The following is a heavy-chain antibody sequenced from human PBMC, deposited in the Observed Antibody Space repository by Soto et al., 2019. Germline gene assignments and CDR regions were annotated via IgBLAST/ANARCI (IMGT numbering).Heavy chain of an antibody. J-gene: IGHJ4*02. CDR1: GGSISSGDYY. D-gene: IGHD2-8*02. CDR2: IYYSGST. CDR3: ARFATYWEYYFDY. V-gene: IGHV4-30-4*01. Sequence: SETLSLTCTVSGGSISSGDYYWSWIRQPPGKGLEWIGYIYYSGSTYYNPSLRSRVTISVDKSKNQFSLKLSSVTAADTAVYYCARFATYWEYYFDYWGQGTLVTVSS.